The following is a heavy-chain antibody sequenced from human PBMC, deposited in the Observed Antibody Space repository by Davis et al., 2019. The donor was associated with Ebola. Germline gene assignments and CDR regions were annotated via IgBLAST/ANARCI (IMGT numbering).Heavy chain of an antibody. CDR2: ISAYNGNT. V-gene: IGHV1-18*01. Sequence: RAPGQGLEWMGWISAYNGNTNYAQKLQGRVTMTTDTSTSTAYMELRSLRSDDTAVYYCARDRGGSYPFDYWGQGTLVTVSS. J-gene: IGHJ4*02. CDR3: ARDRGGSYPFDY. D-gene: IGHD1-26*01.